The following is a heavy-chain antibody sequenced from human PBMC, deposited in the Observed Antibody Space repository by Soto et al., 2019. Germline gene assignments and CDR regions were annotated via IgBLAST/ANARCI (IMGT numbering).Heavy chain of an antibody. D-gene: IGHD2-8*01. CDR3: AWDLMLYGMDV. V-gene: IGHV2-70*04. J-gene: IGHJ6*02. CDR2: IDWDDDK. Sequence: SGPTLGNPTQTLTLTCTFSGFSLSTSGMRVSWIRQPPGKALEWLARIDWDDDKFYSTSLKTRLTISKDTSKNQVVLTMTNMDPVDTATYYCAWDLMLYGMDVWGQGPTVTVS. CDR1: GFSLSTSGMR.